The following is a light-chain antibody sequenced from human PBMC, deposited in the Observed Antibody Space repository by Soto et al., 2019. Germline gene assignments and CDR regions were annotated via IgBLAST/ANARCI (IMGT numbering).Light chain of an antibody. CDR2: DTS. J-gene: IGKJ1*01. CDR1: RSVSNNY. V-gene: IGKV3-20*01. CDR3: QQYNSYST. Sequence: EIVLTQSPGTLSLSPGERATLSCGASRSVSNNYLAWYQQKRGQAPRLLIYDTSSRATGIPDRFSGTGSATDFTLTISRLEPEDFATYYCQQYNSYSTSGQGTKVDIK.